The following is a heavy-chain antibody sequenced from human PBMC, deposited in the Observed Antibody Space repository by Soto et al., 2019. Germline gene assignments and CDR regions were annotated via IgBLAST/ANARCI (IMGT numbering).Heavy chain of an antibody. CDR3: ARGIGYSYGSTDFDY. D-gene: IGHD5-18*01. CDR2: IWYDGSNK. J-gene: IGHJ4*02. V-gene: IGHV3-33*01. Sequence: QSGGSLRLSCAASGFTFSSCGMHWVRQAPGKGLEWVAVIWYDGSNKYYADSVKGRFTISRDNSKNTLYLQMNSLRAEDTAVYYCARGIGYSYGSTDFDYWGQGTLVTVSS. CDR1: GFTFSSCG.